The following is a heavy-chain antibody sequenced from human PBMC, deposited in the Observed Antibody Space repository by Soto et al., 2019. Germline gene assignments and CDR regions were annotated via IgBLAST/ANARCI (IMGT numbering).Heavy chain of an antibody. D-gene: IGHD3-10*01. CDR2: INHGGST. CDR1: GGSISSGGYS. V-gene: IGHV4-30-2*01. Sequence: KASETLSLTCAVSGGSISSGGYSWNWIRQPPGKGLEWIGYINHGGSTYYNPSLKRRLTISEHTSRNHFSLRLNSVTAADTAVYYCARGRSGGGVRGYFFDYWGQGTLVTVSS. CDR3: ARGRSGGGVRGYFFDY. J-gene: IGHJ4*02.